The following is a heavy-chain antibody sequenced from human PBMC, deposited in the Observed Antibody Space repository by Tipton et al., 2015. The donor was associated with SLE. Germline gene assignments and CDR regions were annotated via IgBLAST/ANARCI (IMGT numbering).Heavy chain of an antibody. CDR1: GFTFNIYA. Sequence: SLRLSCAASGFTFNIYAMHWVRQAPGKGLEWVAVVWYDGTTKSYADSVKGRFTVSRDNSKNTLYLQVNSLRAEDTAVYYCVAGGQLDHYFDYWGQGTLVTVSS. CDR2: VWYDGTTK. CDR3: VAGGQLDHYFDY. V-gene: IGHV3-33*01. J-gene: IGHJ4*02. D-gene: IGHD5-24*01.